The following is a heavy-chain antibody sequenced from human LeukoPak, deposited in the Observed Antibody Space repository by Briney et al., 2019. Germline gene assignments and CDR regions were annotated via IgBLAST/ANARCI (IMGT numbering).Heavy chain of an antibody. CDR1: GFTFSNFW. V-gene: IGHV3-7*03. CDR2: TKQDGSEK. CDR3: AKGGYSPGDAFDI. D-gene: IGHD5-18*01. Sequence: GGSLRLSCAASGFTFSNFWMSWVRQAPGKGLEWVANTKQDGSEKYYVDSVEGRFTISRDNAKNSLYLQMNSLRAEDTAVYYCAKGGYSPGDAFDIWGQGTMVTVSS. J-gene: IGHJ3*02.